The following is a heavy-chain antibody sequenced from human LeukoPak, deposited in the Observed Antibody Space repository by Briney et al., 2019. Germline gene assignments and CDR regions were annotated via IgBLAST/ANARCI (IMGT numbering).Heavy chain of an antibody. V-gene: IGHV4-61*02. Sequence: PSETLSLTCTVSGGSISSGSDYWGWVRQPGGGGLEWIGRIYTSGSTNYNPSLKSRVTISVDTSKNQFSLKLSSVTAADTAVYYSARDLEVYYFDYWGQGTLVTVSS. D-gene: IGHD3-3*01. CDR3: ARDLEVYYFDY. CDR2: IYTSGST. CDR1: GGSISSGSDY. J-gene: IGHJ4*02.